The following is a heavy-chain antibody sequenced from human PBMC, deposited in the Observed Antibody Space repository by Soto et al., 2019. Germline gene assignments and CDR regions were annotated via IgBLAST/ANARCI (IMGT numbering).Heavy chain of an antibody. CDR2: IYYSGST. V-gene: IGHV4-59*01. D-gene: IGHD5-12*01. CDR1: GGSISSYY. CDR3: ERVNHTRWLQRSQFDY. Sequence: PSETLSLTCTVSGGSISSYYWSWIRQPPGKGLEWIGYIYYSGSTNYNPSLKSRVTISVDTSKDQFSLKLSSVTAAETAVYYCERVNHTRWLQRSQFDYWGQGTLVTVSS. J-gene: IGHJ4*02.